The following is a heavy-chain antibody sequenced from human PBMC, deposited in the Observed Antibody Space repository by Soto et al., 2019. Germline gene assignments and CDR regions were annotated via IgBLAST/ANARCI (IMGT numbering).Heavy chain of an antibody. CDR3: ATVYCSSTSCYVNY. Sequence: QLQLQESGPGLVKPSETLSLTCTVSGGSISSSSYYWGWIRQPPGKGLEWIGSIYYSGSTYYNPSLKSRVTISVDTSKNQFSLKLSSVTAADTAVYYCATVYCSSTSCYVNYWGQGTLVTVSS. D-gene: IGHD2-2*01. CDR1: GGSISSSSYY. CDR2: IYYSGST. V-gene: IGHV4-39*01. J-gene: IGHJ4*02.